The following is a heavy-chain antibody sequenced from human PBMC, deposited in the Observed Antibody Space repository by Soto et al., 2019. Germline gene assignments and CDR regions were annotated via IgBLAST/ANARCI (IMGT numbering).Heavy chain of an antibody. V-gene: IGHV3-30-3*01. D-gene: IGHD6-19*01. CDR3: ARDLSSGWYSGGSD. CDR1: GFTFSSYA. J-gene: IGHJ4*02. CDR2: ISYDGSNK. Sequence: QVQLVESGGGVVQPGRSLRLSCAASGFTFSSYAMHWVRQAPGKGLEWVAVISYDGSNKYYADSVKGRFTISRDNSKNTLYLQMNSLRAEDTAVYYCARDLSSGWYSGGSDWGQGTLVTVSS.